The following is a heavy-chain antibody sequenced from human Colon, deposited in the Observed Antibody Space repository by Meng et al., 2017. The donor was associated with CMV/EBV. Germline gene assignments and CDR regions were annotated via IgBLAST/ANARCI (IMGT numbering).Heavy chain of an antibody. CDR1: GFSFSDYA. V-gene: IGHV3-23*01. J-gene: IGHJ4*02. CDR3: VKLHYDFWSGSYF. D-gene: IGHD3-3*01. Sequence: GGSLRLSCEDSGFSFSDYAMSWVRQAPGKGLEWVARISGTNDITYYTESAKGRFTISRDNSKNTLYLQMNSLRAEDTAIYYCVKLHYDFWSGSYFWGQGTLVTVSS. CDR2: ISGTNDIT.